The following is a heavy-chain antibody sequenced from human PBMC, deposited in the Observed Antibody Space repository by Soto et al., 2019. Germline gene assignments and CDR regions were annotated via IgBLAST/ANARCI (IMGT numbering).Heavy chain of an antibody. V-gene: IGHV1-46*01. J-gene: IGHJ6*02. CDR3: ARERIYDILTGSETYYYYYGMDV. D-gene: IGHD3-9*01. CDR2: INPSGGST. Sequence: ASVKVSCKASGYTFTSYYMHWVRQAPGQGLEWMGIINPSGGSTSYAQKFQGRVTMTRDTSTSTVYMELSSLRSEDTAVYYCARERIYDILTGSETYYYYYGMDVWGQGTTVTVSS. CDR1: GYTFTSYY.